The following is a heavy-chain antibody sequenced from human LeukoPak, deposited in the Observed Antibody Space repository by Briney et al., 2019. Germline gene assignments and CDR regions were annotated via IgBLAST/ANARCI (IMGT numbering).Heavy chain of an antibody. Sequence: PSETLSLTCTVSGDSISSYYWSCIRQPPGKGREWMGYIYYSGGTNYTPSLKSRVTISVDTSKNQFSLKLRSVTAADTAVYYCARVEFGSGYYFHYYYMDVWGKGTTVTVSS. CDR2: IYYSGGT. J-gene: IGHJ6*03. CDR3: ARVEFGSGYYFHYYYMDV. D-gene: IGHD3-22*01. V-gene: IGHV4-59*01. CDR1: GDSISSYY.